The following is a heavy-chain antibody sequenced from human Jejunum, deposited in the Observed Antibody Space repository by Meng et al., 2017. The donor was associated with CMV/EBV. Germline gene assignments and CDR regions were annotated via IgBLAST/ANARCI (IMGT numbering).Heavy chain of an antibody. D-gene: IGHD3-16*01. CDR2: INPNSGGA. CDR1: AYTFAGYY. V-gene: IGHV1-2*06. Sequence: QVQLVQSGAEVKKPXASVQVSXXASAYTFAGYYMHWVRQAPGQGLEWMGRINPNSGGANYAQKFQGRVTMTRDTSISTAYMELSRLRSDDTAVYYCAREGLVGDLRYFDLWGRGTLVTVSS. CDR3: AREGLVGDLRYFDL. J-gene: IGHJ2*01.